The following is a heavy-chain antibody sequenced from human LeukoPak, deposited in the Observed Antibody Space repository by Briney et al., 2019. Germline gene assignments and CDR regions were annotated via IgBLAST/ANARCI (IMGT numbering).Heavy chain of an antibody. D-gene: IGHD5-18*01. CDR1: GFTFTSYA. Sequence: GGSLRLSCAASGFTFTSYAMSWVRQAPGKGLECVSVISDSSDTTFYAHSVKGRFTISRDNSKNTLYLQMNSLRAEDTAVYYCAKGGIQLWSPGASWGRGTLVTVSS. J-gene: IGHJ5*02. CDR3: AKGGIQLWSPGAS. V-gene: IGHV3-23*01. CDR2: ISDSSDTT.